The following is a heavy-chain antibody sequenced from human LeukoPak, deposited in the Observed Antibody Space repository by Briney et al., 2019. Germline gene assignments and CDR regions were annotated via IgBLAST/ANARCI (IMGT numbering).Heavy chain of an antibody. CDR3: ARDLQTVTTEFDY. D-gene: IGHD4-17*01. CDR1: GYTFTSYD. CDR2: MNPNSGNT. J-gene: IGHJ4*02. Sequence: EASVKVSCKASGYTFTSYDINWVRQATGQGLEWMGWMNPNSGNTGYAQKFQGRVTMTRNTSISTAYMELSSLRSEDTAVYYCARDLQTVTTEFDYWGQGTLVTVSS. V-gene: IGHV1-8*01.